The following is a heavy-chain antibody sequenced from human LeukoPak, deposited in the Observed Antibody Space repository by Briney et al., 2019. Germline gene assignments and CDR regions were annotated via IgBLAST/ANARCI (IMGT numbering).Heavy chain of an antibody. V-gene: IGHV4-59*01. CDR1: GASITSYY. Sequence: SETLSLTCAVSGASITSYYWTWIRQPPGKGLEWIGYIYHTGNIKYNPSLNSRVTISIDTSKNQFSLKLNSVTAADTAVYYCARFGSGWWYNDYWGQGTLVTVSS. CDR3: ARFGSGWWYNDY. CDR2: IYHTGNI. J-gene: IGHJ4*02. D-gene: IGHD6-19*01.